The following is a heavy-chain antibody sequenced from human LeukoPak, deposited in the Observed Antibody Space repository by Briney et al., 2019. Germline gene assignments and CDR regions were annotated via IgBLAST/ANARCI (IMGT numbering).Heavy chain of an antibody. J-gene: IGHJ4*02. Sequence: SQTLSLTCTVSAGLITTTTCYWGWIRQSPGKGLEWIASIYYRGDTYYNAPLESRVSISIDTSKNQFSLKLNSMNAADTAVYFCARQPVVNRGAVASNFDSWGQGTLVTVSA. D-gene: IGHD6-19*01. CDR2: IYYRGDT. V-gene: IGHV4-39*01. CDR1: AGLITTTTCY. CDR3: ARQPVVNRGAVASNFDS.